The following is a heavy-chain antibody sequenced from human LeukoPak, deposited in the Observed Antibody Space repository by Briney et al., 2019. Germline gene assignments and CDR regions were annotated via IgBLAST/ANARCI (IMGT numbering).Heavy chain of an antibody. CDR1: GYTFTSYG. V-gene: IGHV1-18*01. CDR2: ISAYNGNT. CDR3: ARGRSRRGSGSHYYFDY. D-gene: IGHD3-10*01. Sequence: ASVKVSCKASGYTFTSYGISWVRQAPGQGLEWMGWISAYNGNTNYAQKLQGRVTMTTDTSTSTAYMELRSLRSDDTAVYYCARGRSRRGSGSHYYFDYWGQGTLVTVSS. J-gene: IGHJ4*02.